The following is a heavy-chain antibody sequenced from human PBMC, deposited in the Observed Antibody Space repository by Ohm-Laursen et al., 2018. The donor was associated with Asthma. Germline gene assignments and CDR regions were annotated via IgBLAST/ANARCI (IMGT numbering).Heavy chain of an antibody. V-gene: IGHV1-18*04. CDR3: VRDVVDRFDY. D-gene: IGHD2-21*01. CDR1: GYSVTSYA. CDR2: IYIGNT. Sequence: SSVKVSCKTSGYSVTSYAFSWVRQAPGQRPEWMGWIYIGNTNYAPNFRDRITMTTDTSTNTAYMELRSLTSDDTAVYYCVRDVVDRFDYWGQGSLVIVSS. J-gene: IGHJ4*02.